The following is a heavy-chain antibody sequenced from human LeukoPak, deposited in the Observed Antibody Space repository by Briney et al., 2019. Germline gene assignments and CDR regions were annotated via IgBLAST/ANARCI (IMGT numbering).Heavy chain of an antibody. D-gene: IGHD4-17*01. CDR3: TTDPWGDGDYEGIAFDI. V-gene: IGHV3-15*01. CDR1: GFTFSNAW. CDR2: IKSKTDGGAT. J-gene: IGHJ3*02. Sequence: PGGSLRLSCAASGFTFSNAWMSWVRQAPGKGLEWVGRIKSKTDGGATDYAAPVKGRFTISRDDSKNTLYLQMNSLKTEDTAVYYCTTDPWGDGDYEGIAFDIWGQGTMVTVSS.